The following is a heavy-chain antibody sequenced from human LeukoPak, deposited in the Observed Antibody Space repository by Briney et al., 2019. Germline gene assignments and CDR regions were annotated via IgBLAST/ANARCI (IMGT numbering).Heavy chain of an antibody. D-gene: IGHD2-15*01. J-gene: IGHJ6*02. V-gene: IGHV4-4*07. CDR1: GGSISSYY. Sequence: PSETLSLTCTVSGGSISSYYWSWIRQPAGKGLEWIGRIYTSGSTNHNPSLKSRVTMSVDTSKNQFSLKLSSVTAADTAVYYCARFGYCSGGSCYGGNYYYYGMDVWGQGTTVTVSS. CDR2: IYTSGST. CDR3: ARFGYCSGGSCYGGNYYYYGMDV.